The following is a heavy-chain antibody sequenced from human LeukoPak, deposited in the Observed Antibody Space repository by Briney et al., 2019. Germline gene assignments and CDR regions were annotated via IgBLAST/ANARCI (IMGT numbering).Heavy chain of an antibody. D-gene: IGHD7-27*01. CDR1: GFTFNTFA. CDR3: TKELLGFSRPSDS. J-gene: IGHJ4*02. CDR2: ISGNGGRA. V-gene: IGHV3-23*01. Sequence: GGSLRLSCAASGFTFNTFALNWVRQAPGKGLEWVSSISGNGGRAYYADSVKGRFTVSRDNSRSSVYLQMNSLGAEDTAIYYCTKELLGFSRPSDSWGQGTLVTVSS.